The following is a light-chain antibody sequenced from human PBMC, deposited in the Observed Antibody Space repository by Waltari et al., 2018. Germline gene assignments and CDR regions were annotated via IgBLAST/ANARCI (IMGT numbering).Light chain of an antibody. CDR1: QNVDRY. CDR2: GAS. J-gene: IGKJ2*01. Sequence: TQMTQSPSSLSASVGDRVSLTCRASQNVDRYLNWYQQKPGTAPRLLVSGASSLQSGVPSRFSGGGSGTDFTLTISSLQTEDVALYYCQQYYSSPYTFGQGTKLEI. CDR3: QQYYSSPYT. V-gene: IGKV1-39*01.